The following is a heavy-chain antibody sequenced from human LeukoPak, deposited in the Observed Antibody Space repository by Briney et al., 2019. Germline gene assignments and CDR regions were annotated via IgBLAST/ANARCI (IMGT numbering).Heavy chain of an antibody. CDR1: GFTFSSYW. CDR2: IKPDGSDR. CDR3: ARGGHRQKEF. D-gene: IGHD3-10*01. V-gene: IGHV3-7*01. J-gene: IGHJ4*02. Sequence: GGSLRLSCAASGFTFSSYWMSWVRQAPGKGLEWVAIIKPDGSDRYSVDSEKGRFTVSRDNAKNSLYLQMSSLRAEDTAVYYCARGGHRQKEFWGQGTLVTVPS.